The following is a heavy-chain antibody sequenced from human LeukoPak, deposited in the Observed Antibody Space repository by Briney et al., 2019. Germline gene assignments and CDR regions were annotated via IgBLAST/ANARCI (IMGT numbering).Heavy chain of an antibody. CDR1: GFTFSSYA. CDR3: ANLEYYYDSSGYYHEY. V-gene: IGHV3-23*01. CDR2: ISGSGGST. D-gene: IGHD3-22*01. J-gene: IGHJ4*02. Sequence: GSLRLSCAASGFTFSSYAMSWVRQAPGKGLEWVSAISGSGGSTYYADSVKGRFTISRDNSKNTLYLQMNSLRAEDTAVYYCANLEYYYDSSGYYHEYWGQGTLVTVSS.